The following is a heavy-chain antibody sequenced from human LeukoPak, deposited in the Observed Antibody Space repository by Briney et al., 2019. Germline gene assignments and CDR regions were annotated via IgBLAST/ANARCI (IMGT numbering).Heavy chain of an antibody. CDR2: ISWNSGSI. V-gene: IGHV3-9*01. CDR1: GFTFDDYA. J-gene: IGHJ3*02. CDR3: AKTDATVSDAFDI. Sequence: PGGSLRLSCAASGFTFDDYAMHWVRQAPGKGLEWVSGISWNSGSIGYADSVKGRFTISRDNAKNSLYLQMNSLRAEDTALYYCAKTDATVSDAFDIWGQGTMVTVSS.